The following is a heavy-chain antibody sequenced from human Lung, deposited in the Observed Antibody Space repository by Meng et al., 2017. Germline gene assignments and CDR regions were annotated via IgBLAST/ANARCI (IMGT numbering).Heavy chain of an antibody. CDR1: GGSFGDYY. D-gene: IGHD4-11*01. CDR3: ARGPTTMAHDFDY. J-gene: IGHJ4*02. V-gene: IGHV4-34*01. Sequence: VRLQQGGAGLLKPSETLSLPCVVSGGSFGDYYWSWIRQPPGKGLEWIGEINHSGSTNYNPSLESRATISVDTSQNNLSLKLSSVTAADSAVYYCARGPTTMAHDFDYWGQGTLVTVSS. CDR2: INHSGST.